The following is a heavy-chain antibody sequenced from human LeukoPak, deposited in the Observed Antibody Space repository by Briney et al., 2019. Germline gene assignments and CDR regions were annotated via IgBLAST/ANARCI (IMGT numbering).Heavy chain of an antibody. CDR2: MNPSNGNT. D-gene: IGHD3-10*01. V-gene: IGHV1-8*01. CDR3: VRDGEGVAISVNYWFDP. Sequence: ASVKVSCKASGFTFTSYDINWVRQASGQGLEWMGWMNPSNGNTGYAQKFQGRVTMTRDTSISTAYIELRDLRSEDTAVYYCVRDGEGVAISVNYWFDPWGQGTLVTVSS. J-gene: IGHJ5*02. CDR1: GFTFTSYD.